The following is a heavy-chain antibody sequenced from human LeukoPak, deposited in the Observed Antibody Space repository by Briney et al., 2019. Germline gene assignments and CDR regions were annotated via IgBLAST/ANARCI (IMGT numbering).Heavy chain of an antibody. Sequence: PGGSLRLSCAASGFTFSSYSMNWVRQAPGKGLEWVSSISSSSSYIYYADSVKGRFTISRDNAENSLYLQMNSLRAEDTAVYYCARVIRTYNYDSSGFDYWGQGTLVTVSP. V-gene: IGHV3-21*01. CDR3: ARVIRTYNYDSSGFDY. CDR2: ISSSSSYI. J-gene: IGHJ4*02. CDR1: GFTFSSYS. D-gene: IGHD3-22*01.